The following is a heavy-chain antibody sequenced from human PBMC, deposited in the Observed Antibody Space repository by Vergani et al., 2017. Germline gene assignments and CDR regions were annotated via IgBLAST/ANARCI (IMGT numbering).Heavy chain of an antibody. CDR1: GFTFSSYS. D-gene: IGHD6-13*01. J-gene: IGHJ4*02. CDR2: ISSSSSYI. Sequence: EVQLVESGGGLVKPGGSLRLSCAASGFTFSSYSMNWVRQAPGKGLEWVSSISSSSSYIYYADSVKGRFTISRDNSKNTLYLQMNSLRAEDTAVYYCAKAAEWQQLNRYYFDYWGQGTLVTVSS. V-gene: IGHV3-21*04. CDR3: AKAAEWQQLNRYYFDY.